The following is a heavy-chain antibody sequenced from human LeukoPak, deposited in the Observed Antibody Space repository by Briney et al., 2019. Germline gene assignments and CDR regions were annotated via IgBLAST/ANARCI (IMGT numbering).Heavy chain of an antibody. CDR2: IYYSGST. J-gene: IGHJ3*02. D-gene: IGHD3-22*01. CDR1: GGPISSSSYY. V-gene: IGHV4-39*01. Sequence: SETLSLTCTVSGGPISSSSYYWGWIRQPPGKGLEWIGSIYYSGSTYYNPSLKSRVAISVDMSKNQFSLKLSSVTAADTAVYYCARVKRATMIVDAFDIWGQGTMVTVSS. CDR3: ARVKRATMIVDAFDI.